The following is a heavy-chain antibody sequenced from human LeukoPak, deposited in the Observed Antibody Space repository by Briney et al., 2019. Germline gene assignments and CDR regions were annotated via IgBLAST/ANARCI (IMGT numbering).Heavy chain of an antibody. Sequence: GGSLRLSCAASGFTFSNYWMNWVRQAPGKGLEWVANIKQDGSEKYYVDSVEGRFTVSRDNTKNSLYLQMNSLRAEDTAVYYCARDRTGQQLISRKEYYYMDVWGKGTTVTISS. CDR3: ARDRTGQQLISRKEYYYMDV. CDR2: IKQDGSEK. J-gene: IGHJ6*03. D-gene: IGHD4-11*01. V-gene: IGHV3-7*01. CDR1: GFTFSNYW.